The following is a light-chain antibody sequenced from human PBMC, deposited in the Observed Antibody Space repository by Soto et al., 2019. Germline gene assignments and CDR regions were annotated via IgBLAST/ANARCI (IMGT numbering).Light chain of an antibody. CDR1: HDITHF. CDR3: HHCYSLPYT. J-gene: IGKJ2*01. Sequence: DIHMSQSPSSLFASVGARVTITCQASHDITHFLNWYQQKPGKAPKLLIYHASNLQTGVPSSFSGCGSGTDFSLTISTFQPEDVATYYCHHCYSLPYTFGQGTKLEIK. V-gene: IGKV1-33*01. CDR2: HAS.